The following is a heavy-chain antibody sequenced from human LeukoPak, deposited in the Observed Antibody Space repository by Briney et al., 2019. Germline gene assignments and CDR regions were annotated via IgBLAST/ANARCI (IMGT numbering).Heavy chain of an antibody. V-gene: IGHV1-46*01. CDR3: ARSGRDTELDY. CDR2: INPSGGST. J-gene: IGHJ4*02. D-gene: IGHD5-18*01. Sequence: ASVKVSCKASGYTFTSYYMHWVRQAPGQGLEWMGIINPSGGSTSYAQKFQGRVTMTRDMSTSTVYMELSSLRSEDTAVYYCARSGRDTELDYWGQGTLVTVSS. CDR1: GYTFTSYY.